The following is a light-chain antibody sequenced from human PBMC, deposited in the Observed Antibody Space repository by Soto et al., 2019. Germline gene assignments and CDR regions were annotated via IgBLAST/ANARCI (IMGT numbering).Light chain of an antibody. V-gene: IGKV3-20*01. J-gene: IGKJ1*01. CDR3: QHYRDAST. CDR1: QSVSTNS. Sequence: EMVLPQSKGTLSLSPGERSTLSCMASQSVSTNSLAWYQQKAGQAPRLLIYDESNRATGIPDRFSGSGSGTDFTLTICRLEPEDFAVYYCQHYRDASTFGQGTKVDVK. CDR2: DES.